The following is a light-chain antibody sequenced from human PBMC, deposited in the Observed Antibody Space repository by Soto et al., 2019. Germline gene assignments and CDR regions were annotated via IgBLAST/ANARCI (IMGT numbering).Light chain of an antibody. J-gene: IGKJ4*01. CDR1: QSIGRY. CDR3: QQRATWLT. CDR2: DAS. V-gene: IGKV3-11*01. Sequence: EIVLTQSPATLPLSPGERVTLSCRASQSIGRYLAWYQHKPGQAPRLLIYDASNRATGIPARFSGSGSGTNSTLTISSLEPGDFADYYCQQRATWLTFGGGAKVESK.